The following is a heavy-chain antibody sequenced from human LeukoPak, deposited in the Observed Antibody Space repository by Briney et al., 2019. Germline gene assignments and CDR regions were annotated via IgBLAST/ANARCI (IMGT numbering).Heavy chain of an antibody. V-gene: IGHV3-48*03. CDR2: ISRSGSTI. Sequence: GGSLRLSCAASGFTFSSYEMNWVRQAPGKGLEWVSYISRSGSTIYYADSVKCRFTISRDNAKNSLYLQMNSLRAEDTAVYYCARAPVSYGSGSYYGGSGYSDAFDIWGQGTMVTVSS. CDR1: GFTFSSYE. J-gene: IGHJ3*02. CDR3: ARAPVSYGSGSYYGGSGYSDAFDI. D-gene: IGHD3-10*01.